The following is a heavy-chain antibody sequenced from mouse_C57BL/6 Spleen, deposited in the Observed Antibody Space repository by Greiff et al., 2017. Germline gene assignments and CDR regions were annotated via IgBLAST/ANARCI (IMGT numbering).Heavy chain of an antibody. D-gene: IGHD1-1*01. CDR3: ARWDYYGSTPYYFDY. CDR1: GYTFTSYW. Sequence: QVQLQQPGAELVMPGASVKLSCKASGYTFTSYWMHWVKQRPGQGLEWIGEIDPSDSYTNYNQKFKGKSTLTVDKSSSTAYMQLSSLTSEDSAVYYCARWDYYGSTPYYFDYWGQGTTLTVSS. CDR2: IDPSDSYT. V-gene: IGHV1-69*01. J-gene: IGHJ2*01.